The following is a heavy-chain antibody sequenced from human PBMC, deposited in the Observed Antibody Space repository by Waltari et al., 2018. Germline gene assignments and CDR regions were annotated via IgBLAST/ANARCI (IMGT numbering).Heavy chain of an antibody. J-gene: IGHJ4*02. D-gene: IGHD2-8*02. Sequence: QVQLQESGPGLVKPSETLSLTCTVSGGSISSYYWSWIRQPPGKGLEWIGYIYYSGSTNYNPPLKSRVTISVDTSKNQFSLKLSSVTAADTAVYYWARGAGGGGVAGAYYFDYWGQGTLVTVSS. CDR3: ARGAGGGGVAGAYYFDY. CDR2: IYYSGST. V-gene: IGHV4-59*01. CDR1: GGSISSYY.